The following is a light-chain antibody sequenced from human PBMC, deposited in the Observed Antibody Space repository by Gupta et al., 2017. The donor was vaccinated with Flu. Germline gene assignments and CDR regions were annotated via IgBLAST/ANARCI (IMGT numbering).Light chain of an antibody. Sequence: KVTISCSGSSSNIGNNYVSWYHQFPATAPKLLISKNNQRPSGIPDRFSGSKSGTSANLRTTGLQTGEEADYYCGAWAGRRSAGVFGGGTKLTVL. J-gene: IGLJ3*02. V-gene: IGLV1-51*01. CDR1: SSNIGNNY. CDR3: GAWAGRRSAGV. CDR2: KNN.